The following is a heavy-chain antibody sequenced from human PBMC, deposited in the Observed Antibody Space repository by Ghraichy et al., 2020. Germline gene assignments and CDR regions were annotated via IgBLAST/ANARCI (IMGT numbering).Heavy chain of an antibody. CDR3: ARVPCCPSGFSDGSGYYWEMRWFDP. CDR2: MHHGGNT. D-gene: IGHD3-22*01. V-gene: IGHV4-4*02. CDR1: GASISSSDW. Sequence: SETLSLTCAVSGASISSSDWWTWVRQPPGKGLEWLAEMHHGGNTNYNPSIRSRVTISLDKSRNLLSLNVKSVTAADTAVYFCARVPCCPSGFSDGSGYYWEMRWFDPWGRGTLVTVA. J-gene: IGHJ5*02.